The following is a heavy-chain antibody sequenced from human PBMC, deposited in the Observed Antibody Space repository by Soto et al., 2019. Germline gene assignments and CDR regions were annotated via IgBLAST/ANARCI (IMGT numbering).Heavy chain of an antibody. V-gene: IGHV5-51*01. Sequence: PGESLKSSCKGSGYSFTNYWIGWVRQMPGEGLELMGMIYPGDSDTRYRPSFQGQVTISADKSISTAYLQWSSLKASDTAMYYCAACSGSSGPHFHYWGQGTLVTVSS. CDR2: IYPGDSDT. CDR3: AACSGSSGPHFHY. D-gene: IGHD6-6*01. J-gene: IGHJ4*02. CDR1: GYSFTNYW.